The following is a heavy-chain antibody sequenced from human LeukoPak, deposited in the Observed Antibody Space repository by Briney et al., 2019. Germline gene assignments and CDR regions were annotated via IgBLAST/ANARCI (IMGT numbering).Heavy chain of an antibody. CDR3: ARDHYYDSSGYRVTRWFDP. V-gene: IGHV4-59*01. CDR2: IYYIGST. Sequence: SETLSLTCTVSGGSISSYYWSWIRQPPGKGLEWLGYIYYIGSTNYNPSLKSRVNISVDTSKNQFSLKLSSVTAADTVVYYCARDHYYDSSGYRVTRWFDPWGQGTLVTVSS. J-gene: IGHJ5*02. CDR1: GGSISSYY. D-gene: IGHD3-22*01.